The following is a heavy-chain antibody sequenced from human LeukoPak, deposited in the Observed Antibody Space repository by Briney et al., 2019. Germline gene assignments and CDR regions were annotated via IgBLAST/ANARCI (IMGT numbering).Heavy chain of an antibody. CDR1: GGSISSGGYY. CDR2: IYYSGST. D-gene: IGHD5-12*01. Sequence: SETLSLTCTVSGGSISSGGYYWSWIRQHPGKGLEWIGYIYYSGSTYYNPSLKSRVTISVDTSKNQFSLKLSSVTAADTAVYYCARAGYSGYEDGMDVWGQGTTVTVSS. CDR3: ARAGYSGYEDGMDV. V-gene: IGHV4-31*03. J-gene: IGHJ6*02.